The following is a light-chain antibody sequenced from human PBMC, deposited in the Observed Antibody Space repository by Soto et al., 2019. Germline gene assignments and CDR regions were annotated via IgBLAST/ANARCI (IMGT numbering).Light chain of an antibody. J-gene: IGLJ1*01. CDR3: SSYTSGSTPYV. CDR1: SSDVGNYNF. V-gene: IGLV2-14*01. Sequence: QSVLAQPASGSGSPGQSITITCTGTSSDVGNYNFVSWYQQHPGKAPKFIIYDVSNRPSGVSNRFSGSKSGNTASLTISGLQADDEADYYCSSYTSGSTPYVFGTGTKVTVL. CDR2: DVS.